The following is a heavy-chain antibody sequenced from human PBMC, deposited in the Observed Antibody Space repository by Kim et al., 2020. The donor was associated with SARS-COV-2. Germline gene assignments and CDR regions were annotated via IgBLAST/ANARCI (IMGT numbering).Heavy chain of an antibody. CDR1: GFTFSSYE. D-gene: IGHD3-3*01. J-gene: IGHJ4*02. CDR3: ARVPARFTIFRVASHWNDY. V-gene: IGHV3-48*03. Sequence: GGSLRLSCAASGFTFSSYEMNWVRQAPGKGLEWVSYISSSGSTIYYADSVKGRFTISRDNAKNSLYLQMNSLRAEDTAVYYCARVPARFTIFRVASHWNDYWGQGTLVTVSS. CDR2: ISSSGSTI.